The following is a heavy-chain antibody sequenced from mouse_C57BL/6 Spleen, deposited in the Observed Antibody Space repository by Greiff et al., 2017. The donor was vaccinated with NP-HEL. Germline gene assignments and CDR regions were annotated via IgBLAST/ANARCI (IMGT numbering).Heavy chain of an antibody. CDR2: ISSGGSYT. J-gene: IGHJ3*01. CDR3: ARPRYDYDRFAY. V-gene: IGHV5-6*01. CDR1: GFTFSSYG. D-gene: IGHD2-4*01. Sequence: EVKLQESGGDLVKPGGSLKLSCAASGFTFSSYGMSWVRQTPDKRLEWVATISSGGSYTYYPDSVKGRFTISRDNAKNTLYLQMSSLKSEDTAMYYCARPRYDYDRFAYWGQGTRVTVSA.